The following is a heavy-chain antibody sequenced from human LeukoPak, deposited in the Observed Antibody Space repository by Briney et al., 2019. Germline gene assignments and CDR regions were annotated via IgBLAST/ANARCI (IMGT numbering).Heavy chain of an antibody. V-gene: IGHV3-23*01. Sequence: GGSLRLSCAASGFTFSSYAMSWVRQAPGKGLEWVSAISGSGGTTYHADSVKGRFTISRDNSKNTLFLQMNSLGAEDTAVYYCAKARTVIDYWGQGTLVTVSS. CDR3: AKARTVIDY. CDR2: ISGSGGTT. J-gene: IGHJ4*02. D-gene: IGHD3/OR15-3a*01. CDR1: GFTFSSYA.